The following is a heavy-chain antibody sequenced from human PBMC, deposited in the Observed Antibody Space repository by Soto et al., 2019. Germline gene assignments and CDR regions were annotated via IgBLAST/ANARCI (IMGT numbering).Heavy chain of an antibody. CDR3: ARDHQPLNDYGGNVANAFDI. D-gene: IGHD4-17*01. CDR2: ISSSSSYI. V-gene: IGHV3-21*01. J-gene: IGHJ3*02. Sequence: PGGSLRLSCAASGFTFSSYSMNWVRQAPGKGLEWVSSISSSSSYIYYADSVKGRFTISRDNAKNSLYLQMNSLRAEDTAVYYCARDHQPLNDYGGNVANAFDIWGQGTMVTVSS. CDR1: GFTFSSYS.